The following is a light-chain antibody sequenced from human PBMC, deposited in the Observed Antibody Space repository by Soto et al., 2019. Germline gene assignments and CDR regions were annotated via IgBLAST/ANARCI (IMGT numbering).Light chain of an antibody. CDR2: KIS. Sequence: DIVMTQTPLSSPVTLGQPASISCRSSQSLVHGDGNTYLSWLQQRPGQAPRLLIYKISKRSSGVPDRFSGSGAGTDFKLKISKVEAEDVGVYYCRQATQFPGTFGQGTRLEIK. CDR1: QSLVHGDGNTY. J-gene: IGKJ2*01. V-gene: IGKV2-24*01. CDR3: RQATQFPGT.